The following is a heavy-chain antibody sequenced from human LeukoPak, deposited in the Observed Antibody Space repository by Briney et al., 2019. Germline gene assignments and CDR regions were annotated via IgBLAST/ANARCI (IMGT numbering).Heavy chain of an antibody. CDR1: GGSISTYY. D-gene: IGHD5-12*01. Sequence: SETLSLTCTVSGGSISTYYWSWVRQPAGKGLEWIGRIYTSGDTNYNPALKSRVTMSVDTSKNQFSLKVTPVTAADAAVYYCAREETGQIGSGYPYYFDYWGQGILVTVSS. V-gene: IGHV4-4*07. CDR3: AREETGQIGSGYPYYFDY. CDR2: IYTSGDT. J-gene: IGHJ4*02.